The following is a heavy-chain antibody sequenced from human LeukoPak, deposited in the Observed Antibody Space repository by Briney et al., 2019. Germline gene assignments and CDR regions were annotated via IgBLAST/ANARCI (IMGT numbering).Heavy chain of an antibody. D-gene: IGHD4-23*01. J-gene: IGHJ5*02. CDR3: ARGGFYGGDSWFDP. CDR1: GYTFTSYD. V-gene: IGHV1-8*01. Sequence: GASVKVSCKAAGYTFTSYDINWVRQATGQGLEWMGGMNPNSGNKDYAQKFQGRVTLTRNTSINTAYIELSSLRSEDTAVYYCARGGFYGGDSWFDPWGQGSLVTVSS. CDR2: MNPNSGNK.